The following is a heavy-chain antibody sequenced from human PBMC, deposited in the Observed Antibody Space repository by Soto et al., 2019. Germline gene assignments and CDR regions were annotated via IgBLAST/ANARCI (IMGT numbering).Heavy chain of an antibody. V-gene: IGHV1-69*13. D-gene: IGHD3-22*01. CDR3: ARGRSYYDSSGYPNGWFDP. CDR2: IIPIFGTA. CDR1: GGTFSSYA. Sequence: SVKVSCKASGGTFSSYAISWVRQAPGQGLEWMGGIIPIFGTANYAQKFQGRVTITADESTSTAYMELSSLRSEDTAVYYCARGRSYYDSSGYPNGWFDPWGQGTLVTVSS. J-gene: IGHJ5*02.